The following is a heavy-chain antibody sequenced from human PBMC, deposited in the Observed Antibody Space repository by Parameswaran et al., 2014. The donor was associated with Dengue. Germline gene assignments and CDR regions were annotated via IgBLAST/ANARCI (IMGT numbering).Heavy chain of an antibody. J-gene: IGHJ3*02. CDR3: ASLLSASDAFDI. Sequence: WIRQPPGKGLEWIGSIYYSGSTYYNPSLKSRVTISVDTSKNQFSLKLSSVTAADTAVYYCASLLSASDAFDIWGQGTMVTVSS. V-gene: IGHV4-39*01. CDR2: IYYSGST.